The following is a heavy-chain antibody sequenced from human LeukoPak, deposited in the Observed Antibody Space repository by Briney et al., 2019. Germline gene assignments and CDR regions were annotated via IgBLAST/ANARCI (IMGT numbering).Heavy chain of an antibody. V-gene: IGHV3-7*03. D-gene: IGHD3-22*01. J-gene: IGHJ4*02. CDR1: GFTLSRHW. Sequence: GGSLRLSCAASGFTLSRHWMSWVRQAPGKGLELVGNIKQDGSEKNYVDSVKGRFTISRDNAKNSLSLQMNSLRAEDTAVYYCAKDQTYYYDSSQSDYWGQGTLVTVSS. CDR2: IKQDGSEK. CDR3: AKDQTYYYDSSQSDY.